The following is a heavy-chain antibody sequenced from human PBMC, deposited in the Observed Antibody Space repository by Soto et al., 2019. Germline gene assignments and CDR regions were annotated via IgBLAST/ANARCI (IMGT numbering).Heavy chain of an antibody. V-gene: IGHV4-61*01. J-gene: IGHJ6*02. CDR3: ASGEIGDTIFGVPTVAYYYGLDV. Sequence: ASETLSLTCTVSSISVRSGTYCWSWIRQPSGQGLEWIGYIHDSGGTKYNPSLKNRVTISVDTSKNQFSLKLTSVTAADTGVYYCASGEIGDTIFGVPTVAYYYGLDVWGQGTTVTVSS. CDR2: IHDSGGT. CDR1: SISVRSGTYC. D-gene: IGHD3-3*01.